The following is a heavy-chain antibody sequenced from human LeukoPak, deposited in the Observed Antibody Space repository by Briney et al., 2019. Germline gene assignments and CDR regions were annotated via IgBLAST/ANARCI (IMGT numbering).Heavy chain of an antibody. V-gene: IGHV4-59*11. CDR2: IFYVGST. CDR1: GDSIGSHS. D-gene: IGHD3-22*01. Sequence: SETLSLTCTVSGDSIGSHSWSWIRQPPGKGLEWIGYIFYVGSTNYNPSLKSRVTISVDTSKNQFSLKLNSVTAADTAVYYCARDYYDSRGEAFDIWGQGTMVTVFS. J-gene: IGHJ3*02. CDR3: ARDYYDSRGEAFDI.